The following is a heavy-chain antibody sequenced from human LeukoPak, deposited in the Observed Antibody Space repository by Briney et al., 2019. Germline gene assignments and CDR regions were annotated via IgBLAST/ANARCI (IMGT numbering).Heavy chain of an antibody. J-gene: IGHJ4*02. V-gene: IGHV3-48*01. D-gene: IGHD4-17*01. Sequence: GGSLRLSCAASGFTFSSYSMNWVRQAPGKGLEWLSYISGGSSDIHYADSVKGRFTISRDNAKNSLYLQMNSLRAEDTAVYYCARDTGPVDYWGQGTLVTVSS. CDR2: ISGGSSDI. CDR1: GFTFSSYS. CDR3: ARDTGPVDY.